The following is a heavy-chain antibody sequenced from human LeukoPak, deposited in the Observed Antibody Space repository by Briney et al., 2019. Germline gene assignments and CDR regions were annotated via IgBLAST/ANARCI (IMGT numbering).Heavy chain of an antibody. D-gene: IGHD3-10*01. Sequence: PSETLSLTCAVYGGSFSGYYWSWIRQPPGKGLEWIGEINHSGSTNYNPSLKSRVTISVDTSKNQFSLKLSSVTAADTAVYYCARGSGYYGSGSYRPPIYYYHGMDVWGKGTTVTVSS. V-gene: IGHV4-34*01. CDR1: GGSFSGYY. CDR2: INHSGST. CDR3: ARGSGYYGSGSYRPPIYYYHGMDV. J-gene: IGHJ6*04.